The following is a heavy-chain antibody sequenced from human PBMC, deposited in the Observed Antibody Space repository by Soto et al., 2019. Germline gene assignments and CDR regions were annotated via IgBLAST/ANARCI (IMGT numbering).Heavy chain of an antibody. V-gene: IGHV3-23*01. D-gene: IGHD6-13*01. CDR1: GFTFSNAW. J-gene: IGHJ4*02. CDR2: ITGGGSST. Sequence: HPGGSLRLSCAASGFTFSNAWMNWVRQAPGKGLEWVSAITGGGSSTYYADSVKGRFTISRDNSKNTLSLQMNGLRAEDTAVYYCAKGSAAARPYYFDYWGQGALVTVSS. CDR3: AKGSAAARPYYFDY.